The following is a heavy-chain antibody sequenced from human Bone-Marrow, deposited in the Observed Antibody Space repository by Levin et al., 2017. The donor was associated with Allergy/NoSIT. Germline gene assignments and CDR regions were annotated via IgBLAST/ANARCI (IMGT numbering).Heavy chain of an antibody. Sequence: PGGSLRLSCAASGFTFSDYAMTWVRQGPGKGLEFVSVISGSGDTTYYADSVKGRFTISRDNAKNTLYLQMNSLRADDTAVYYCGKSTGYSSNNWYDPWGQGTLVTVSS. J-gene: IGHJ5*02. V-gene: IGHV3-23*01. CDR1: GFTFSDYA. D-gene: IGHD6-19*01. CDR2: ISGSGDTT. CDR3: GKSTGYSSNNWYDP.